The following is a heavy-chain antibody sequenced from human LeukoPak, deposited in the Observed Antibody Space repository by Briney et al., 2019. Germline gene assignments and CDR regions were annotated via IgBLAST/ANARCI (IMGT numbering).Heavy chain of an antibody. D-gene: IGHD4-23*01. CDR3: AKDQYGGNPQYYFDY. Sequence: GGSLRLSCAASGFTFSSYAMSWVRQAPGKGLDWVSAISGSGGNTYYADSVKGRFTISRDNSKNTLYLQMNSLRAGDTAVYYCAKDQYGGNPQYYFDYWGQGTLVTVSS. CDR2: ISGSGGNT. J-gene: IGHJ4*02. V-gene: IGHV3-23*01. CDR1: GFTFSSYA.